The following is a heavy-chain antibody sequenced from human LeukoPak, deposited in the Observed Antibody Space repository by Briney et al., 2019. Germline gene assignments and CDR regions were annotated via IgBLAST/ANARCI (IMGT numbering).Heavy chain of an antibody. CDR1: GFTFSSYG. CDR3: ARAGIAVKWSNYYDSRGLVDY. CDR2: IWYDGSNK. D-gene: IGHD3-22*01. V-gene: IGHV3-33*01. Sequence: GGSLRLSCAASGFTFSSYGMHWVRQAPGKGLEWVAVIWYDGSNKYYADSVKGRFTISRDNSKNTLYLQMNSLRAEDTAVYYCARAGIAVKWSNYYDSRGLVDYWGQGTLVTVSS. J-gene: IGHJ4*02.